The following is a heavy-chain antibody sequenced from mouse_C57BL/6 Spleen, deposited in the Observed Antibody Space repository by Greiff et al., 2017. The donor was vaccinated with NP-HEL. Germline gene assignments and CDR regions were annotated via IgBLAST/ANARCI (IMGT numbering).Heavy chain of an antibody. CDR2: SYPGSGST. CDR3: AREDMITTNFDY. J-gene: IGHJ2*01. Sequence: QVQLQQPGAELVKPGASVKMSCKASGYTFTSYWITWVKQRPGQGLEWIGDSYPGSGSTNYNEKFKSKATLTVDTSSSTAYMQLSSLTSEDSAVYYCAREDMITTNFDYWGQGTTLTVSS. CDR1: GYTFTSYW. V-gene: IGHV1-55*01. D-gene: IGHD2-4*01.